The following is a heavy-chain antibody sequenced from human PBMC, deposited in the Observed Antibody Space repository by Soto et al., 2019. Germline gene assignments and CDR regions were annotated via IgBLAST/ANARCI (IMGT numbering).Heavy chain of an antibody. CDR3: ARVFYDYGYFDL. J-gene: IGHJ2*01. CDR2: VYHSGSS. V-gene: IGHV4-4*02. CDR1: GASISSNNW. Sequence: QVQLQESGPGLVKPSGTLSLTCAVSGASISSNNWWSWVRQPPGKGLEWIGEVYHSGSSNYNPSLKTRVTISIDKSKNQLSLRLSSVTAADTAVYYCARVFYDYGYFDLWGRGTLVTVSS. D-gene: IGHD3-22*01.